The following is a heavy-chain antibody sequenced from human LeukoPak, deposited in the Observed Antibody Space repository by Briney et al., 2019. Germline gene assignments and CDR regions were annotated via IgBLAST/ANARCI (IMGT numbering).Heavy chain of an antibody. CDR1: GSRFSSYW. CDR2: IHPGDSET. Sequence: GESLKISCKSSGSRFSSYWIGWGRRMPGKGLEWMGIIHPGDSETSYSPSFQGQVTISADKSISTAYLQWSSLKASDTAMYYCVRALGYCTSGSCYYYDYWGQGTLVTVSS. J-gene: IGHJ4*02. D-gene: IGHD2-15*01. CDR3: VRALGYCTSGSCYYYDY. V-gene: IGHV5-51*01.